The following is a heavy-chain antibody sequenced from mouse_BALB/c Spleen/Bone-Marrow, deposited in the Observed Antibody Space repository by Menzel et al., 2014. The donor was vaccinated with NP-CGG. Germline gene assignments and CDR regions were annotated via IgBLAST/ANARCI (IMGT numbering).Heavy chain of an antibody. D-gene: IGHD1-1*01. J-gene: IGHJ2*01. V-gene: IGHV1-80*01. Sequence: VHLVESGAELVRPGSSVKISCKASGYVFSSYWMIWVRQSPGQGLAWIGQIYPGDGDTNYNGKFKGKATLTADKSSSTAYMQLSSLTSEDSAVYFCARSGYGSNYDYWGQGTTLTVSS. CDR2: IYPGDGDT. CDR1: GYVFSSYW. CDR3: ARSGYGSNYDY.